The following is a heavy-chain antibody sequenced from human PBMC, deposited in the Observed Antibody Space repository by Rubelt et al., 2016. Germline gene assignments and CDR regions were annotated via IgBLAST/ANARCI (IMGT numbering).Heavy chain of an antibody. V-gene: IGHV1-2*02. CDR2: INPNNGGT. Sequence: QVQLVQSGAEVKKPGASVKVSCKASGYTFTGFHMNWVRQAPGQGLEWMGWINPNNGGTHYAQKFQGRVIMTRDRSITTAYMELTGLTSDDTAVYYCARQYGPWAPFDYWGQGTLVTVSS. CDR1: GYTFTGFH. CDR3: ARQYGPWAPFDY. J-gene: IGHJ4*02. D-gene: IGHD2/OR15-2a*01.